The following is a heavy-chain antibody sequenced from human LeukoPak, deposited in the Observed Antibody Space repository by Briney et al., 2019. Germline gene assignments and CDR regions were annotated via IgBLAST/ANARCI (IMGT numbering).Heavy chain of an antibody. V-gene: IGHV7-4-1*02. D-gene: IGHD6-19*01. J-gene: IGHJ4*02. Sequence: GASVKVSCKASGYTFTSYAMNWVRQAPGQGLEWMGWINTNTGNPTYAQGFTGRFVFSLDTSVSTAYLQISSLKAEDTAVYYCARQPNTILSAKKQWLFYYWGQGTLVTVSS. CDR2: INTNTGNP. CDR1: GYTFTSYA. CDR3: ARQPNTILSAKKQWLFYY.